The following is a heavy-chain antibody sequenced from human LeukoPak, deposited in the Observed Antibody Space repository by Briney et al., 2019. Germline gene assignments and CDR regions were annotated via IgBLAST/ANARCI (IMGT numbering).Heavy chain of an antibody. CDR3: AKDRFQERWLQLANCPDY. D-gene: IGHD5-24*01. V-gene: IGHV3-23*01. J-gene: IGHJ4*02. CDR1: GFTFSSYA. Sequence: QPWGVLRLSCAASGFTFSSYAMSWVRQAPGKGLEWVSDINGSGGSTYYADSVKGRFTISRDNSKNTLYLQMNSLRAEDTAVYYCAKDRFQERWLQLANCPDYWGQGTLVTVSS. CDR2: INGSGGST.